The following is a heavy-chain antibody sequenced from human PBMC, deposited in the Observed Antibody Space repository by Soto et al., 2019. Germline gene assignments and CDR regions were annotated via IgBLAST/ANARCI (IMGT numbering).Heavy chain of an antibody. Sequence: QVQLVESGGGVVQPGRSLRLSCAASGFTFSSYGMHWVRQSPGKGLEGVAVISYDGSNKYYADSVKGRFTISRDNSKNTLYLQMNSLRAEDTDVYYCAKDRAYCSSTSCPNYYYYGMDVWCQGTTVTVSS. J-gene: IGHJ6*02. CDR1: GFTFSSYG. V-gene: IGHV3-30*18. CDR3: AKDRAYCSSTSCPNYYYYGMDV. D-gene: IGHD2-2*01. CDR2: ISYDGSNK.